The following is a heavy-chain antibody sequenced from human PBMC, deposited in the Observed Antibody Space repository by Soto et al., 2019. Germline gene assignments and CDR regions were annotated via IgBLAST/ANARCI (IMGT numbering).Heavy chain of an antibody. Sequence: AASVQVSCKASGYTFTSYGISWVRQAPGQGLEWMGWISAYNGNTNYAQKLQGRVTMTTDTSTSTAYMELRSLRSDDTAVYYCARDLSWILAVAGTPPEYFQHWGQGTLVTVSS. CDR3: ARDLSWILAVAGTPPEYFQH. J-gene: IGHJ1*01. CDR1: GYTFTSYG. V-gene: IGHV1-18*01. D-gene: IGHD6-19*01. CDR2: ISAYNGNT.